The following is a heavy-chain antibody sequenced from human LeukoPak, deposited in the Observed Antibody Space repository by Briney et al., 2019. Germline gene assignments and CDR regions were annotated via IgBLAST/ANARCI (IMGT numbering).Heavy chain of an antibody. Sequence: PGGSLRLSCAASGFTFSSYGMHWVRQAPGKGLEWVAVISYDGSNKYYADSVKGRFTISRDNSKNTLYLQMNSLRAEDTAVYYCAKDLVGYCSSTSCPNDYWGQGTLVTVSS. CDR2: ISYDGSNK. D-gene: IGHD2-2*01. CDR1: GFTFSSYG. CDR3: AKDLVGYCSSTSCPNDY. V-gene: IGHV3-30*18. J-gene: IGHJ4*02.